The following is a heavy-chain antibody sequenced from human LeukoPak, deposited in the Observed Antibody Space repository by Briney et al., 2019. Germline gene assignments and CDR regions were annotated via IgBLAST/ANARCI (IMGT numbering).Heavy chain of an antibody. CDR1: GFTFSRYA. CDR3: AKIIGTTRRASADY. J-gene: IGHJ4*02. V-gene: IGHV3-33*06. Sequence: GGSLRLSCVASGFTFSRYAMHWVRQAPGKGLEWVAAIWFDGGNKYYADSVKGRFTISRDTSKNTLYLQMNNLRADDTAVYYCAKIIGTTRRASADYWGQGTLVTVSS. CDR2: IWFDGGNK. D-gene: IGHD1-7*01.